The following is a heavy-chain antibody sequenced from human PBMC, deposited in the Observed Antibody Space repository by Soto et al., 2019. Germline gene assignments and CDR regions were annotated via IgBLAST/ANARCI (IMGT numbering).Heavy chain of an antibody. D-gene: IGHD3-22*01. CDR3: ARALLTCYDSSAHTGS. V-gene: IGHV4-30-4*01. CDR1: GGSISSGDYY. Sequence: QVQLQESGPGLVKPSQTLSLTCTVSGGSISSGDYYWSWIRQPPGKGLEWIGYIYYSGSTYYNPSIRRRVTRSVDTSKNQFSLKLSSVTAADTAVYYCARALLTCYDSSAHTGSWGQGTLVTVSS. CDR2: IYYSGST. J-gene: IGHJ4*02.